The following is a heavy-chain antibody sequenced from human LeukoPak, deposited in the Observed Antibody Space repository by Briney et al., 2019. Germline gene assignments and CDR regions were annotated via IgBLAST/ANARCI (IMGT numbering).Heavy chain of an antibody. V-gene: IGHV3-48*03. CDR3: AKDRTYLAFDI. Sequence: GGSLRLSCAASGFTFSSYGLRWVRQAPGKGLDWVSYISSSGSAIYYADSVKGRFTISRDNSKNTLYLQVNSLRAEDTAVYYCAKDRTYLAFDIWGQGTMVTVSS. CDR1: GFTFSSYG. J-gene: IGHJ3*02. CDR2: ISSSGSAI. D-gene: IGHD1/OR15-1a*01.